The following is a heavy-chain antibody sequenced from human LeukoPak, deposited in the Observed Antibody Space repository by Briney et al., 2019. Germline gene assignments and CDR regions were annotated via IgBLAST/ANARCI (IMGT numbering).Heavy chain of an antibody. CDR3: ARHPGRLRDSNYWFDP. D-gene: IGHD4-11*01. J-gene: IGHJ5*02. Sequence: SETLSLTCTVSGGSISSGDYYWGWIRQPPGKGLEWIGSIYYSGSTYYNPSLKSRVTISVDTSKNQFSLKLSSVTAADTAVYYCARHPGRLRDSNYWFDPWGQGTLVTVSS. CDR1: GGSISSGDYY. CDR2: IYYSGST. V-gene: IGHV4-39*01.